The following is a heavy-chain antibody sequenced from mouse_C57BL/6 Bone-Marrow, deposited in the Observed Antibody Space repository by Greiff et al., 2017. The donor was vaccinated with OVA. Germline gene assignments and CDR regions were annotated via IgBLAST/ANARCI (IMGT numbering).Heavy chain of an antibody. V-gene: IGHV1-74*01. CDR2: IHPSDSDT. CDR3: ALLTGTWSWFAY. Sequence: QVQLQQPGAELVKPGASVKVSCKASGYTFTSYWMHWVKQRPGQGLEWIGRIHPSDSDTNYNQKFKGKATLTVDKSSSTAYMQLSSLTSEDSAVYSSALLTGTWSWFAYWGQGTLVTVSA. D-gene: IGHD4-1*01. J-gene: IGHJ3*01. CDR1: GYTFTSYW.